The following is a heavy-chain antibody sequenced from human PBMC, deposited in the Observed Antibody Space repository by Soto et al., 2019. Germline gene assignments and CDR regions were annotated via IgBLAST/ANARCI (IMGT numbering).Heavy chain of an antibody. Sequence: EVQLLESGGGLVQPGGSLRLSCAASGFTFTTYIMSWVRQAPGKGLEWVSVISGSGNSTYYADSVKGRFTISRDNSKNTLYLQMNSLRAEDTAVYYCAKCGRTTSYHTYWGQGTLVSVSS. CDR1: GFTFTTYI. J-gene: IGHJ4*02. CDR2: ISGSGNST. D-gene: IGHD2-2*01. V-gene: IGHV3-23*01. CDR3: AKCGRTTSYHTY.